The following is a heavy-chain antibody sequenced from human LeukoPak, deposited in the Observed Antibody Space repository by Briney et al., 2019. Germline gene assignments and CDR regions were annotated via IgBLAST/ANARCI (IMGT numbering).Heavy chain of an antibody. CDR2: IIHSGRT. J-gene: IGHJ4*02. D-gene: IGHD3-22*01. CDR1: GVSFSGYY. V-gene: IGHV4-34*01. Sequence: PSETLSLTCAVYGVSFSGYYWSWVRQPPGEGLEWVGEIIHSGRTNYNPSLKSRVTISVDTSKNPSSLTLSSVTAADTAVYYCARGHSVSTGNYYYDSTGRFDYWGQGALVTVSS. CDR3: ARGHSVSTGNYYYDSTGRFDY.